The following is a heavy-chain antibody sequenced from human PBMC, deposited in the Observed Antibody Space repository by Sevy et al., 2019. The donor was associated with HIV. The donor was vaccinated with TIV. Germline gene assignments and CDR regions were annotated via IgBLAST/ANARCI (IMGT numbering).Heavy chain of an antibody. J-gene: IGHJ4*02. Sequence: ASVKVSCKASGYTFTSYGISWVRQAPGQGLEWMGWINGYNGNTNCGQKLQGRVTMTTDTSTNTAYMELRSLRSDDTAVYYCARGEAAGGTPIDYWGQGTLVTVSS. CDR2: INGYNGNT. CDR1: GYTFTSYG. CDR3: ARGEAAGGTPIDY. D-gene: IGHD6-13*01. V-gene: IGHV1-18*04.